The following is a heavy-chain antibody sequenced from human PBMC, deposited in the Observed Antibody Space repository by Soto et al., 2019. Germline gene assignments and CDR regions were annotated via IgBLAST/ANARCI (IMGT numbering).Heavy chain of an antibody. V-gene: IGHV1-3*01. CDR3: ARVRQQLVGYYYYYMDV. J-gene: IGHJ6*03. CDR2: INAGNGNT. CDR1: GYTFTSYA. Sequence: QVQLVQSGAEVKKPGASVKVSCKASGYTFTSYAMHWVRQAPGQRLEWMGWINAGNGNTKYSQKFQGRVTITRDTSASTAYTELSSLRSEDTAVYYCARVRQQLVGYYYYYMDVWGKGTTVTVSS. D-gene: IGHD6-13*01.